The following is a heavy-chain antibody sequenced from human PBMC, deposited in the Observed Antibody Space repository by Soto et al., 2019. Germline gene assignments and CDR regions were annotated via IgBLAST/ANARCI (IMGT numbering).Heavy chain of an antibody. D-gene: IGHD3-10*01. V-gene: IGHV4-39*01. CDR2: IYYSGST. CDR3: ARHVVRRAPWVLVPDY. Sequence: SLTQSLTWTVAGGSISSSSYYWGWIRQPPGEGLEWIGSIYYSGSTYHNPSLKSRVTISVDTPKNQFSQKLSSVTAADTAVYYCARHVVRRAPWVLVPDYWGQGTLVTVSS. J-gene: IGHJ4*02. CDR1: GGSISSSSYY.